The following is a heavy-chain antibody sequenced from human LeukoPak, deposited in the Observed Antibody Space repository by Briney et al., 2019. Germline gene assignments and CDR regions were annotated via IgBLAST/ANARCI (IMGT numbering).Heavy chain of an antibody. CDR2: TAYDDVNK. V-gene: IGHV3-30*18. CDR1: GFTFSDYG. CDR3: AKDLERGSCGYSPIDH. Sequence: GGSLRLSCATSGFTFSDYGMHWVRQAPGKGLEWVAGTAYDDVNKYYGDSVKGRFTISRDKSKNTLYLQMNSLRAADTAVYYCAKDLERGSCGYSPIDHWGQGTLVTASS. D-gene: IGHD3-22*01. J-gene: IGHJ4*02.